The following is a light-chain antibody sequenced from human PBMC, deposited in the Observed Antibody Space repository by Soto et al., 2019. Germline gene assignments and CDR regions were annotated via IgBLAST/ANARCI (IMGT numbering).Light chain of an antibody. CDR3: QQYNGYSTWT. J-gene: IGKJ1*01. Sequence: DIQMTQSPSTLSASVGDRITITCRASQSISIWLAWYQQTPGKAPKILIYDASRLETGVPSRFSGSGSGTEFTLTISGLHPDDFATYYCQQYNGYSTWTFGQGTRVETK. V-gene: IGKV1-5*01. CDR1: QSISIW. CDR2: DAS.